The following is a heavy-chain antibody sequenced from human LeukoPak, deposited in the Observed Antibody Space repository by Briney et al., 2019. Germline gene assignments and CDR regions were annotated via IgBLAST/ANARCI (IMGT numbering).Heavy chain of an antibody. D-gene: IGHD2-8*01. CDR1: GFTFDDYA. CDR2: ISWNSGCI. CDR3: ARDKVSPPYYFDY. Sequence: GGSLRLSCAASGFTFDDYAMHWVRQAPGKGLEWVSGISWNSGCIGYADSVKGRFTISRDNAKNSLYLQMNSLRAEDTAVYYCARDKVSPPYYFDYWGQGTLVTVSS. V-gene: IGHV3-9*01. J-gene: IGHJ4*02.